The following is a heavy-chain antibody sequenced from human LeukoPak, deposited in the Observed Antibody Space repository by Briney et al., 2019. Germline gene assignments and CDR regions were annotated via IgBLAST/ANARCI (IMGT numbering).Heavy chain of an antibody. Sequence: SEPLSLTCAVYVGSFSGYYWSWIRQPPGKGLEWIGEISHSGSTNYNPSVKSRVTISVDTSENPFSLKLSPVTAADTAVYYCARGRRITMVQGVSPRYYFDYWGQGTLVTVSS. V-gene: IGHV4-34*01. J-gene: IGHJ4*02. CDR3: ARGRRITMVQGVSPRYYFDY. CDR2: ISHSGST. CDR1: VGSFSGYY. D-gene: IGHD3-10*01.